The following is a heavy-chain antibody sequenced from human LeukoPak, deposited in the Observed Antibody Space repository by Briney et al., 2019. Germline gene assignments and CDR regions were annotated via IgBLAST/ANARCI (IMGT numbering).Heavy chain of an antibody. J-gene: IGHJ4*02. CDR2: INHSGST. CDR3: ARDSGQLLSLDY. D-gene: IGHD2-2*01. CDR1: GRSFPGYY. Sequence: SETLSLPCGLYGRSFPGYYWRWTRKPPPKGLAWIGEINHSGSTTYNPSLKSRVTISVDTSKNQFSLKLRSVTAADTAVYYCARDSGQLLSLDYWGQGTLVTVSS. V-gene: IGHV4-34*01.